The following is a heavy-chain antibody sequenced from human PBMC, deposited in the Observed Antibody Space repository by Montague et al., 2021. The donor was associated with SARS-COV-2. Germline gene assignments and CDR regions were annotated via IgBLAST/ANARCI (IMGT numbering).Heavy chain of an antibody. Sequence: SETLSLTCTVSGYSISSGYNWGWIRQPPGKGLEWFGFIYRSGSTYYDPSLRSRVTISLDTSKNHFSLTLRSVTAADTAVYYCARRGNYRLDSWGQGILVTVSS. CDR3: ARRGNYRLDS. V-gene: IGHV4-38-2*02. CDR2: IYRSGST. CDR1: GYSISSGYN. D-gene: IGHD1-26*01. J-gene: IGHJ4*02.